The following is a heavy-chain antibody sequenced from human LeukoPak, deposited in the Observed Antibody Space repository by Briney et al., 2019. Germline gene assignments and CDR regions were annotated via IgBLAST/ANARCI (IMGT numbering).Heavy chain of an antibody. V-gene: IGHV3-9*01. CDR3: AKAYSVRGYYYYGMDV. J-gene: IGHJ6*02. CDR1: GFTFDDYV. CDR2: ISWNSGSI. Sequence: GGSLRLSCAASGFTFDDYVMHWVRQAPGKGLEWVSGISWNSGSIGYADSVKGRFTISRDNAKNSLYLQMNSLRAEDTALYYCAKAYSVRGYYYYGMDVWGQGTTVTVSS. D-gene: IGHD3-10*02.